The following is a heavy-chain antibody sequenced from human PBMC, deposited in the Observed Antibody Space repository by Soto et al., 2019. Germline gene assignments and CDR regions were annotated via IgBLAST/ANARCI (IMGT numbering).Heavy chain of an antibody. V-gene: IGHV1-8*01. CDR3: ARERTYFGDY. CDR2: MNPNSGNT. Sequence: ASVKVSCKASGYTFTNYDINWVRQATGQGHEWMGWMNPNSGNTGYAQKFQGRVTMTRNTSISTAYMELSSLRSEDTAVYYCARERTYFGDYWGQGTLVTVSS. J-gene: IGHJ4*02. CDR1: GYTFTNYD. D-gene: IGHD3-9*01.